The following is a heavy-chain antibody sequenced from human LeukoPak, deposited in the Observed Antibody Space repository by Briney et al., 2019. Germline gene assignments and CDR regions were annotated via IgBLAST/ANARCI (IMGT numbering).Heavy chain of an antibody. D-gene: IGHD1-26*01. J-gene: IGHJ4*02. CDR1: GFTFSSYG. Sequence: GGSLRLSCAASGFTFSSYGMHWVRQAPGKGLEWVAVISYDGSNKYYADSVKGRFAISRDNSKNTLYLQMNSLRAEDTAVYYCAKERWELLALLDYWGQGTLVTVSS. V-gene: IGHV3-30*18. CDR2: ISYDGSNK. CDR3: AKERWELLALLDY.